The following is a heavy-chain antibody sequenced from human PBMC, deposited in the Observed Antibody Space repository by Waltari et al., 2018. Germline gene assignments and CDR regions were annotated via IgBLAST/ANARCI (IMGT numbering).Heavy chain of an antibody. CDR3: ARDFQYVSGWYAY. Sequence: EVQLVESGGGLVKPGGSLRLSCAASRFTFHKYTMNWVRQAPGKGLDWFSSISMYITYMYYGDSVKGRFTISRDNAKNSLYRQMNSLRAEDTAVYYCARDFQYVSGWYAYWGLGTLVTVSS. CDR1: RFTFHKYT. CDR2: ISMYITYM. D-gene: IGHD6-19*01. V-gene: IGHV3-21*01. J-gene: IGHJ4*02.